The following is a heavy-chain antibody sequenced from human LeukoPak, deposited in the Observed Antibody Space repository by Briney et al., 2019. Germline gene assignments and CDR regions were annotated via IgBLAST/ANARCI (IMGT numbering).Heavy chain of an antibody. D-gene: IGHD3-22*01. V-gene: IGHV1-8*01. CDR2: MNPNSGNT. Sequence: ASVKVSCKASGYTFTSYDINWVRQAPGQGLEWMGWMNPNSGNTGYAQKFQGRVTMTRNTSISTAYMELSRLRSEDTAVYYCARAHPYDSSGSVVYWGQGTLVTVSS. CDR1: GYTFTSYD. J-gene: IGHJ4*02. CDR3: ARAHPYDSSGSVVY.